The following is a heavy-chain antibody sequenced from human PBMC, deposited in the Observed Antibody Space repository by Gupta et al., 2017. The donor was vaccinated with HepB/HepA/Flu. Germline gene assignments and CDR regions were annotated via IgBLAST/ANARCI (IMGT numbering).Heavy chain of an antibody. CDR1: GFTFSTQW. Sequence: EVQLVESGGALVKPGGSLRLSCAASGFTFSTQWMDWVRQAPGKGLEWVANIRQDGNEKYYVDSVKGRFTISRDNANDALYLQMDSLRAEDTAVYYCSRTLDDWGQGTLVTVSS. J-gene: IGHJ4*02. CDR2: IRQDGNEK. V-gene: IGHV3-7*01. CDR3: SRTLDD.